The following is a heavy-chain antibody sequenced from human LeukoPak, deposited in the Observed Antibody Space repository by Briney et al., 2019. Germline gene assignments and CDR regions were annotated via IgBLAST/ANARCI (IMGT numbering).Heavy chain of an antibody. CDR3: ARQPYSSGWYVDY. V-gene: IGHV4-59*08. CDR1: GGSISSYY. J-gene: IGHJ4*02. D-gene: IGHD6-19*01. CDR2: IYYSGST. Sequence: SETLSLTCTVSGGSISSYYWSWIRQPPGKGLEWIGYIYYSGSTNYNPSLKSRVTISVDTSKNQFSLKLSSVTAADTAVYYCARQPYSSGWYVDYWGQGTLVTVS.